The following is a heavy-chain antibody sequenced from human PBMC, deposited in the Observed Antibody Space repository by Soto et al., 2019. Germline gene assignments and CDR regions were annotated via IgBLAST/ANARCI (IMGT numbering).Heavy chain of an antibody. J-gene: IGHJ4*02. V-gene: IGHV3-7*01. CDR3: ARDSGYSSVDSVNHYFDY. D-gene: IGHD5-12*01. CDR1: GFTFSVYW. Sequence: EVQLVESGGKVVQPGGSLRLSCVASGFTFSVYWMSWVRQAPGEGLEWVARIKFVGSGIQYADSVKGRFSISRDNAGNSVYLQMNSLRAEDTAMYYCARDSGYSSVDSVNHYFDYWGQGALVTVTS. CDR2: IKFVGSGI.